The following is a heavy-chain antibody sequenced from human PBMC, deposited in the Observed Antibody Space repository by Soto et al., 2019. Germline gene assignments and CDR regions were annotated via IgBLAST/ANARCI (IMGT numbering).Heavy chain of an antibody. Sequence: GASVKVSCKTSGYTFTVYYLNCVLQAPVLWLEWVGWINPKTGDTNNAQKFQGRVTMTTDTSISTGYMELSGLKSDDTAVYYCVTGDHLVRWGQGTRVTVSS. CDR3: VTGDHLVR. D-gene: IGHD6-6*01. CDR1: GYTFTVYY. CDR2: INPKTGDT. V-gene: IGHV1-2*02. J-gene: IGHJ4*02.